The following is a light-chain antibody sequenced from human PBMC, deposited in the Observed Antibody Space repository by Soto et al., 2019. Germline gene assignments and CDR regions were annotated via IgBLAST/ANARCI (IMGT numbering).Light chain of an antibody. V-gene: IGKV1-5*03. Sequence: DNLLKPSPASLCAFVTSQLTISSRASQTISSWLAWYRQKPGKAPQLLIYKASSLKSGVPSRFSGSGSGTDFTLTISSVQPDDFATYFCQQDNTYSWKFGQGTKVEIK. CDR3: QQDNTYSWK. CDR1: QTISSW. CDR2: KAS. J-gene: IGKJ1*01.